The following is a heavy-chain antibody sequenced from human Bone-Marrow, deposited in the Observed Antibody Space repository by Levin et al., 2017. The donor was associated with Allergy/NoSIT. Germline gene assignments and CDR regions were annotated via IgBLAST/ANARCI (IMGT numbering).Heavy chain of an antibody. Sequence: GGSLRLSCSASGFRFSSYGMHWVRQAPGKGLEWVAVISYDGSLEKYGDSVKGRFIISRDNSKNTVYLQMNSLRPEDTAVYYCAKDFGGVSPLDSWGQGIPVTVSS. CDR1: GFRFSSYG. CDR3: AKDFGGVSPLDS. CDR2: ISYDGSLE. D-gene: IGHD3-16*01. V-gene: IGHV3-30*18. J-gene: IGHJ1*01.